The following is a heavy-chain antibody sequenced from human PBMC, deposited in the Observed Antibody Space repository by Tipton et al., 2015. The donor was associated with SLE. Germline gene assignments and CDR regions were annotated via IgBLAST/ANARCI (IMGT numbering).Heavy chain of an antibody. V-gene: IGHV3-30*03. J-gene: IGHJ4*02. CDR2: ISYDGSNK. CDR1: GFTLSSYW. CDR3: AAGLLWFGECYY. Sequence: RSLRLSCAASGFTLSSYWMHWVRQAPGKGLEWVVVISYDGSNKYYADSVKGRFTISRDNSKNTLYLQMNSLRAEDTAVYYCAAGLLWFGECYYWGQGALVTVSS. D-gene: IGHD3-10*01.